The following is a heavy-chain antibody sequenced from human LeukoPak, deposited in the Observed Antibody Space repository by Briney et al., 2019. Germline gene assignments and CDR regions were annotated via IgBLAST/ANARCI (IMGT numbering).Heavy chain of an antibody. CDR2: INHSGST. CDR3: ARMARAILSYDAFDI. D-gene: IGHD2/OR15-2a*01. J-gene: IGHJ3*02. CDR1: GGSFSGYY. V-gene: IGHV4-34*01. Sequence: PSETLSLTCAVYGGSFSGYYWSWIRQPPGKGLEWIGEINHSGSTNYNPSLKSRVTISVDTSKNQFSLKLSSVTAADTAVYYCARMARAILSYDAFDIWGQGTMVTVSS.